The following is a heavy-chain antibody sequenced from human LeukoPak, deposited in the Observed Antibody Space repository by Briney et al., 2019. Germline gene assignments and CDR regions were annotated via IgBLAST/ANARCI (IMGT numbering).Heavy chain of an antibody. CDR1: GGSFNGYY. V-gene: IGHV4-34*01. CDR2: INHSGST. CDR3: ARAIGYGDSPPDY. D-gene: IGHD4-17*01. Sequence: SETLSLTCAVYGGSFNGYYWSWIRQPPGKGLEWIGEINHSGSTNYNPSLKSRVTISVDTSKNQFSLKLSSVTAADTAVYYCARAIGYGDSPPDYWGQGTLVTVSS. J-gene: IGHJ4*02.